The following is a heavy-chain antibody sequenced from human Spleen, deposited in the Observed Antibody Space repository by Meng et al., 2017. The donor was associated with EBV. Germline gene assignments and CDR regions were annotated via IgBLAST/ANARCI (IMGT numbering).Heavy chain of an antibody. CDR2: INAGTGKT. CDR3: ARGRATTHEV. Sequence: QVQLLQAGAEEQRPGEIVRVYCKATGYDFINYALHWVRQGQGERLEWMGWINAGTGKTKYSLQFEARGTTTRDTSASNAYMEWRSLTSEDMAMYYCARGRATTHEVWGQGTLVTVSS. D-gene: IGHD1-7*01. J-gene: IGHJ4*02. V-gene: IGHV1-3*05. CDR1: GYDFINYA.